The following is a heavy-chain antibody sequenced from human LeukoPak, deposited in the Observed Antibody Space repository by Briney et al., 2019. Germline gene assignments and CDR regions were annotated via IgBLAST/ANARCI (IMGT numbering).Heavy chain of an antibody. CDR2: IIPIFGTA. CDR1: GYTFTSYY. V-gene: IGHV1-69*13. J-gene: IGHJ4*02. D-gene: IGHD3-22*01. CDR3: ARLNYPYYYDSSGSTPLGY. Sequence: SVKVSCKASGYTFTSYYMHWVRQAPGQGLEWMGGIIPIFGTANYAQKFQGRVTITADESTSTAYMELSSLRSEDTAVYYCARLNYPYYYDSSGSTPLGYWGQGTLVTVSS.